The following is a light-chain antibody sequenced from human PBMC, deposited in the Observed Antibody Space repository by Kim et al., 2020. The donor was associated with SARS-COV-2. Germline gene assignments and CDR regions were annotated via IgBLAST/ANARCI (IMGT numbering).Light chain of an antibody. Sequence: ASIGDRVTVTCRASERISSWLAWYQKKPGKAPKVVIYDASILESGVPSRFSGSGSGTEFTLTISSLQPDDFATYYCQQYNSYPWTFGQGTKLDIK. J-gene: IGKJ1*01. V-gene: IGKV1-5*01. CDR2: DAS. CDR3: QQYNSYPWT. CDR1: ERISSW.